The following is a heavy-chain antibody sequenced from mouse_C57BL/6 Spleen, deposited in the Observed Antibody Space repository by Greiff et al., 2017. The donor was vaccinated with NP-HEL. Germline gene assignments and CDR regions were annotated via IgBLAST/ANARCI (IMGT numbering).Heavy chain of an antibody. CDR3: ARHEGDYYGSSPYAMDY. CDR1: GYTFTEYT. CDR2: FYPGSGSI. J-gene: IGHJ4*01. Sequence: VQLQQSGAELVKPGASVKLSCKASGYTFTEYTIHWVKQRSGQGLEWIGWFYPGSGSIKYNEKFKDKATLTADKSSSTVYMELSRLTSEDSAVYFCARHEGDYYGSSPYAMDYWGQGTSVTVSS. V-gene: IGHV1-62-2*01. D-gene: IGHD1-1*01.